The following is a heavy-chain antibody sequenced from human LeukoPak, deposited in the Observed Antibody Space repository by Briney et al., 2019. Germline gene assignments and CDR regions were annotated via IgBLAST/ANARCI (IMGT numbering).Heavy chain of an antibody. V-gene: IGHV1-69*04. J-gene: IGHJ4*02. CDR2: IIPILGIA. Sequence: SVKVSCKASGGTFSSYAISWVRQAPGQGLEWMGRIIPILGIANYAQKFQGRVTITADKSTSTAYMELSSLRSEDTAVYYCAREGPSDPFDYWGQGTLVTVSS. CDR1: GGTFSSYA. CDR3: AREGPSDPFDY.